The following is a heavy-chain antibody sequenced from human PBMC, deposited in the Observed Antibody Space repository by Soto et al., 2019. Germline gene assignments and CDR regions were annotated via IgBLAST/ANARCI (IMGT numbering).Heavy chain of an antibody. V-gene: IGHV1-69*12. J-gene: IGHJ6*02. Sequence: QVQLVQSGAEVKKPGSSVKVSCKASGGTFSSYAISWVRQAPGQGLEWRGGIIPIFGTANYAQKFQGRVTRPADESTSTADMELSSLRSEDTAVYYCAREGGSGNYRYYAMDVWGQGTTVTVSS. CDR1: GGTFSSYA. D-gene: IGHD3-10*01. CDR2: IIPIFGTA. CDR3: AREGGSGNYRYYAMDV.